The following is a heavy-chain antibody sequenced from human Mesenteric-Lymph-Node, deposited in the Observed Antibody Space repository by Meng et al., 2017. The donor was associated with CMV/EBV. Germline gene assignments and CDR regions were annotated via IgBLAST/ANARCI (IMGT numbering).Heavy chain of an antibody. Sequence: KASGYTFTGYYMHWVRQAPGQGREWMGWIIPIFGTPKYAQKFQGRVTITTDESTSTAYMELSSLRSEDTAMYYCATAEAFPYYFDFWGQGTLVTVSS. V-gene: IGHV1-69*05. J-gene: IGHJ4*02. CDR3: ATAEAFPYYFDF. CDR2: IIPIFGTP. CDR1: GYTFTGYY.